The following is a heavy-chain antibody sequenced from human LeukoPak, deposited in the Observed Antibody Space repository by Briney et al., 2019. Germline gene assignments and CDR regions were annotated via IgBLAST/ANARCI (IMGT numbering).Heavy chain of an antibody. V-gene: IGHV1-8*02. CDR3: ARGRYMDA. CDR1: GYIFIDYE. Sequence: ASVKVSCKTSGYIFIDYEISWVRQAPGQGLEWMGWMNPKSGDTGYEQKLQGRITITRDSSISTVYMELSSLRSEDTALYYCARGRYMDAWGKGTTVTVSS. J-gene: IGHJ6*03. CDR2: MNPKSGDT.